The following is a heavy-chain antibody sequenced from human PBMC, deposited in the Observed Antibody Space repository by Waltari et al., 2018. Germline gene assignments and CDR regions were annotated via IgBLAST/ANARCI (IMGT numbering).Heavy chain of an antibody. D-gene: IGHD3-10*01. CDR2: TWSDGSVE. CDR3: AKDAFGNTYLDY. J-gene: IGHJ4*02. Sequence: QVQLVESGGGVVQPGKSLRLSCVASGFSLSNYGMHWVRQTPGRGLEWVGLTWSDGSVEYYADSVRVRFTVSRDNSKNILYLDMDSLRVDDTATYYCAKDAFGNTYLDYWGQGTLVTVSS. CDR1: GFSLSNYG. V-gene: IGHV3-33*03.